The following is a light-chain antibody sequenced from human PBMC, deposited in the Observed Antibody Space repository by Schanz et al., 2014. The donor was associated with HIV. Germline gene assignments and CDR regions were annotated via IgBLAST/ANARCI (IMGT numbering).Light chain of an antibody. CDR1: SSDVGAYNH. V-gene: IGLV2-14*01. Sequence: QSALTQPASVSGSPGQSVTISCTGTSSDVGAYNHVSWYQQHPGKAPKVMIYDVTNRPSGVSNRFSGSKSGSTASLTIFGLQAEDEADYYCSSYTSGSTYVFGTGTKVTVL. J-gene: IGLJ1*01. CDR2: DVT. CDR3: SSYTSGSTYV.